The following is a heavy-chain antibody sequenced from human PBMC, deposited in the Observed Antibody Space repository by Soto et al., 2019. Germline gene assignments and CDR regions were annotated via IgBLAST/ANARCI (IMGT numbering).Heavy chain of an antibody. Sequence: QVQLVQSGAEVKKPGSSVKVSCKSSGGTYSPYTINWVRQAPGPGLEWMGRIIPFLGVTNYGLKFQARVTITADKAANTAYMELRGMRFEDTAVYYCARDWESSVSTWSFGGFWGRGTLVTVSS. CDR3: ARDWESSVSTWSFGGF. D-gene: IGHD3-16*01. CDR1: GGTYSPYT. CDR2: IIPFLGVT. J-gene: IGHJ4*02. V-gene: IGHV1-69*08.